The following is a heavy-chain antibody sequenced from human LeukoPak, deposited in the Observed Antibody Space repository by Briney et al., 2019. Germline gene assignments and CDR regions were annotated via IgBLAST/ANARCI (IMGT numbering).Heavy chain of an antibody. Sequence: GGSLRLSCAVSGFTVRSKYMTWVRQAPGKGLDWVSVVYVGGSTYYADSVKGRFTISRDISNNTLYLQMNSLRAEDTAVYYCARGDGYNFFDFWGQGTLVTVSS. V-gene: IGHV3-53*01. CDR2: VYVGGST. D-gene: IGHD5-24*01. CDR3: ARGDGYNFFDF. CDR1: GFTVRSKY. J-gene: IGHJ4*02.